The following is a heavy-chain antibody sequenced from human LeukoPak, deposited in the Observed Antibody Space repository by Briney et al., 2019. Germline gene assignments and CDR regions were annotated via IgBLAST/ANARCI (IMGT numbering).Heavy chain of an antibody. D-gene: IGHD1-26*01. CDR1: GGSISSGGYY. Sequence: NPSETLSLTCTVSGGSISSGGYYWSWIRQHPGKGLEWIGEIYHSGSTNYNPSLKSRVTISVDKSKNQFSLKLSSVTAADTAVYHCAMRIVGATYFDYWGQGTLVTVSS. CDR3: AMRIVGATYFDY. V-gene: IGHV4-39*07. CDR2: IYHSGST. J-gene: IGHJ4*02.